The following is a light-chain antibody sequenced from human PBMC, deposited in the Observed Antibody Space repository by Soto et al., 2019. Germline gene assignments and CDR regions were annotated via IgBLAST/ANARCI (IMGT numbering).Light chain of an antibody. V-gene: IGLV1-44*01. CDR3: AAWDDSLNGHV. CDR2: SNN. Sequence: QSVLTQPPSASGTPGQRVTISCSGSSSNIGSNTVNWYQQLPGTAPKLLIYSNNQRPSGVPDRFSGSKSGTSASLAISGLQSEDEADYYCAAWDDSLNGHVFGTATKLTVL. CDR1: SSNIGSNT. J-gene: IGLJ1*01.